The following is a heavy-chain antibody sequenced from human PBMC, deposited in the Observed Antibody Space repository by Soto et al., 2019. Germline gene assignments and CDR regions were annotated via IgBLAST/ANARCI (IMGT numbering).Heavy chain of an antibody. J-gene: IGHJ4*02. Sequence: SETLSLTCTVSGGSISSGDYYWSWIRQPPGKGLEWIGYIYNSGTTHYNPSLKSRVTISADTSKNQFSLKLSSVTAADTAVYYCARHHDYGGNFFYWGQGTLVTVSS. CDR2: IYNSGTT. CDR1: GGSISSGDYY. V-gene: IGHV4-61*08. CDR3: ARHHDYGGNFFY. D-gene: IGHD4-17*01.